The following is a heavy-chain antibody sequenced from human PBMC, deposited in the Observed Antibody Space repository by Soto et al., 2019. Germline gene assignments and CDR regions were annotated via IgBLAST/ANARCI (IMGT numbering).Heavy chain of an antibody. J-gene: IGHJ6*02. Sequence: PGGSLRLSCAASGFTFSSYAMHWVRQAPGKGLEWVAVISYDGSNKYYADSVKGRFTISRDNSKNTLYLQMNSLRAEDTAVYYCARTYDFWSGYYGYYYYGMDVWGQGTTVTVSS. CDR3: ARTYDFWSGYYGYYYYGMDV. CDR1: GFTFSSYA. D-gene: IGHD3-3*01. V-gene: IGHV3-30-3*01. CDR2: ISYDGSNK.